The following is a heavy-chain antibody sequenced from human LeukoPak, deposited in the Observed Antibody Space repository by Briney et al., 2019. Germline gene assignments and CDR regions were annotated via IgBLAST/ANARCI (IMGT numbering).Heavy chain of an antibody. CDR2: IYYSGST. J-gene: IGHJ4*02. V-gene: IGHV4-39*01. Sequence: SETLSLTCTVSGGSISSSSYYWGWIRQPPGKGLEWIGSIYYSGSTYYNPSLKSRVTISVDTSKNHFSLKLRSVTAADTAVYYCARQLGYCSSTSCYADKVDYWGQGTLVTVSS. CDR3: ARQLGYCSSTSCYADKVDY. CDR1: GGSISSSSYY. D-gene: IGHD2-2*01.